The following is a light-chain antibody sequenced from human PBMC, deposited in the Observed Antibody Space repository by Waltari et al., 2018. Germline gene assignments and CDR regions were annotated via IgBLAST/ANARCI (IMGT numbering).Light chain of an antibody. Sequence: DIQMTQSPSSLSASVGDRVPITCQASQDISNYLNWYQQKPGKAPKRLIYDASNLETGVPSRFSGSGSGTDFTFTISSLQPEDIATYYCQQYDNLPFTFGGGTKVEIK. CDR2: DAS. J-gene: IGKJ4*01. CDR1: QDISNY. V-gene: IGKV1-33*01. CDR3: QQYDNLPFT.